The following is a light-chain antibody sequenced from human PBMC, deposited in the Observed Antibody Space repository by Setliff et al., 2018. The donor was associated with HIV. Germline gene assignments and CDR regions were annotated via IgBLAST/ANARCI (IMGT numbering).Light chain of an antibody. CDR2: DDS. V-gene: IGLV3-21*03. Sequence: SYELTQPPSVSVAPGKTARITCGGNNIGSKTVHWYQQKPGQAPVLVVYDDSDRPSGIPERFSGSSSENTATLTISRVEAGDEADYYCQVWDRGSDHVGFGTGTKVTVL. J-gene: IGLJ1*01. CDR1: NIGSKT. CDR3: QVWDRGSDHVG.